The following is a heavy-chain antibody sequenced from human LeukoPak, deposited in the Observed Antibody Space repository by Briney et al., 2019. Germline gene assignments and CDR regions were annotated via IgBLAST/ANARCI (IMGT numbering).Heavy chain of an antibody. D-gene: IGHD5-24*01. J-gene: IGHJ4*02. V-gene: IGHV1-18*01. CDR2: ISAYNGNT. CDR1: GYTFTNYG. CDR3: ARDPRTEDDYNLRGFDY. Sequence: ASVKVSCKTSGYTFTNYGINWVRQAPGQGLEWMGWISAYNGNTNYAQRFQGRVTMTTDTSTSTAYMDLRSLRSDDTAVYYCARDPRTEDDYNLRGFDYWGQGTLVTVSS.